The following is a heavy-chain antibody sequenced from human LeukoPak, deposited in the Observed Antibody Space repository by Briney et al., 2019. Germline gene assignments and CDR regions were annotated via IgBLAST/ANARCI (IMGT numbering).Heavy chain of an antibody. Sequence: GGSLRLSCAASGFTFSSYAMSWVRQAPGKGLEWVSAISGSGGSTYYAGSVKGRFTISRDNSKNTLYLQMNSLRAEDTAVYYCATTYSSSWYPDAFDIWGQGTMVTVSS. CDR1: GFTFSSYA. V-gene: IGHV3-23*01. D-gene: IGHD6-13*01. CDR2: ISGSGGST. CDR3: ATTYSSSWYPDAFDI. J-gene: IGHJ3*02.